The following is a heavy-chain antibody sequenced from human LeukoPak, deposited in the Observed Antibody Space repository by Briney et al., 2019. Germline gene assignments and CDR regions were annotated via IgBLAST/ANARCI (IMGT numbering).Heavy chain of an antibody. CDR1: GYTFPRYY. Sequence: ASVKDSFKASGYTFPRYYIHGVRHAPGQGLEWMGIINPSGGSTSYAQKFQGRVTMTRDASTSTIYMGLSSLRSEDTAVYYCARDRPPNYFDDWGQGTLVTVSS. V-gene: IGHV1-46*01. J-gene: IGHJ4*02. CDR2: INPSGGST. CDR3: ARDRPPNYFDD.